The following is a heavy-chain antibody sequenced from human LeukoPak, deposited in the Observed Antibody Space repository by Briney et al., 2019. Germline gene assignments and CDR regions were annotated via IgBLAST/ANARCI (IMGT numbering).Heavy chain of an antibody. D-gene: IGHD3-10*01. CDR1: GYTFTNYW. V-gene: IGHV3-15*01. CDR3: NNREF. J-gene: IGHJ4*02. Sequence: GGSLRLSCVVSGYTFTNYWMSWVRQAPGKGLEWVGRIKSKTDGGTIDYAAPVKGRFTISRDDSKNTLYLQMNSLKTEDTAVYYCNNREFWGQGTLVTVSS. CDR2: IKSKTDGGTI.